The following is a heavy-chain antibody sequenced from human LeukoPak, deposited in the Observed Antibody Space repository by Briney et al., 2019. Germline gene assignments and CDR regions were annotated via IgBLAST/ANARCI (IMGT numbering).Heavy chain of an antibody. V-gene: IGHV1-8*01. Sequence: ASVKVSCKASGYTFTSYDINWVRQATGQGLEWMGWMNPNRGNTGYAQKFQGRVTMTEDTSTDTAYMELSSLRSEDTAVYYCATPQPIRDGYNFGLQFDYWGQGTLVTVSS. CDR3: ATPQPIRDGYNFGLQFDY. CDR2: MNPNRGNT. CDR1: GYTFTSYD. D-gene: IGHD5-24*01. J-gene: IGHJ4*02.